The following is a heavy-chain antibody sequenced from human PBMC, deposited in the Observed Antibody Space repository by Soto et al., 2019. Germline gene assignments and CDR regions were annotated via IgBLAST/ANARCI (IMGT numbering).Heavy chain of an antibody. CDR3: ARDPRYYYGMDV. CDR1: GGTFSSYA. Sequence: SVKVSCKASGGTFSSYAISWVRQAPGQGLEWMGGIIPIFGTANYAQKFQGRVTITADKSTSTAYMELSSLRSEDTAVYYCARDPRYYYGMDVWGQGTTVTVSS. J-gene: IGHJ6*02. V-gene: IGHV1-69*06. CDR2: IIPIFGTA.